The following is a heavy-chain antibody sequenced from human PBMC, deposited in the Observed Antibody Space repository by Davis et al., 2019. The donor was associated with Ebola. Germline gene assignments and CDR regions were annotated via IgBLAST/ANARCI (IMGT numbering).Heavy chain of an antibody. CDR2: ISYDGSNK. CDR3: AKDFKGNYVSTLDV. CDR1: GFTFSSYG. V-gene: IGHV3-30*18. J-gene: IGHJ6*02. Sequence: PGGSLRLSCAASGFTFSSYGMHWVRQAPGKGLEWVAVISYDGSNKYYADSVKGRFTISRDNSKNTLYLQMNSLRAEDTAVYYCAKDFKGNYVSTLDVWGQGTAVTVSS. D-gene: IGHD3-10*01.